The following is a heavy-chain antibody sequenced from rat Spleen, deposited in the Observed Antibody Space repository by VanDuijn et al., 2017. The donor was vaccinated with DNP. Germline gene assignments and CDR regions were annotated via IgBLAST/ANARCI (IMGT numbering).Heavy chain of an antibody. D-gene: IGHD1-1*01. CDR1: GYSITSNY. J-gene: IGHJ2*01. V-gene: IGHV3-1*01. Sequence: EVQLQESGPGLVKPSQSLSLTCSVTGYSITSNYWGWIRKFPGNKMEWMGYISYSGSIRYNPSLTSRVSITRDTSTNQFFLQLNSVTTEDTATYYCARWVRYFDTWGQGVTVTVSS. CDR2: ISYSGSI. CDR3: ARWVRYFDT.